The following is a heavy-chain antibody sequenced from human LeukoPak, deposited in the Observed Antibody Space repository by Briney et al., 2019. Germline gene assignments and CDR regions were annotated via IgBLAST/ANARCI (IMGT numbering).Heavy chain of an antibody. CDR1: GGSISSYY. J-gene: IGHJ5*02. V-gene: IGHV4-38-2*02. CDR2: IYHSGST. CDR3: ARHDYGPNWFDP. Sequence: KPSETLSLTCTVSGGSISSYYWGWIRQPPGKGLEWIGSIYHSGSTYYNPSLKSRVTISVDTSKDQFSLNLSSVTAADTAVYYCARHDYGPNWFDPWGQGTLVTVSS. D-gene: IGHD4-17*01.